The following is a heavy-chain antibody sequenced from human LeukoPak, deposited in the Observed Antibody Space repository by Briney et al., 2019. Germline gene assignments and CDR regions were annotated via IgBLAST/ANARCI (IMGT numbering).Heavy chain of an antibody. Sequence: GGSLRLSCAASGVIFNDYGLIWVRQAPGEGLEWVSAISNDGGGTNYADFVKGRFTISRDNSKNTLFLQMNSLRAEDTALYYCAKGSSGYFFDLWGQGTLVTVSS. V-gene: IGHV3-23*01. CDR3: AKGSSGYFFDL. CDR2: ISNDGGGT. CDR1: GVIFNDYG. J-gene: IGHJ4*02. D-gene: IGHD3-22*01.